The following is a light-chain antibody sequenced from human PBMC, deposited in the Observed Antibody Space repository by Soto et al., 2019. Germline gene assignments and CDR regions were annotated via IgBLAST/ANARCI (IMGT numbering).Light chain of an antibody. CDR3: GSWYSSLRDVV. CDR1: SPNLVKNF. Sequence: QSVLTQPPSVSAAPGQRITISCSGGSPNLVKNFVSWYQQLPKTAPKLLIYEDSKRPSGIPDRFSGSKSGTSATLGITGLQTGDEADYYCGSWYSSLRDVVFGEGTKLTVL. V-gene: IGLV1-51*02. J-gene: IGLJ3*02. CDR2: EDS.